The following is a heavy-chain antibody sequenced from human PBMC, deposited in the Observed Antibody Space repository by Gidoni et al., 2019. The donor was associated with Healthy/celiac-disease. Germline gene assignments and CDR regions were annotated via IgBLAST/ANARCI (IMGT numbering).Heavy chain of an antibody. CDR3: ARDSSSARFHYYGMDV. V-gene: IGHV1-69*01. CDR1: GGTFSSDA. CDR2: IIPIFGTA. J-gene: IGHJ6*02. Sequence: QVQLVQSGAEVKKPGSSVKVSCKASGGTFSSDAISWVRQAPGQGLEWMGGIIPIFGTANYAQKFQGRVTITADESTSTAYMELSSLRSEDTAVYYCARDSSSARFHYYGMDVWGQGTTVTVSS. D-gene: IGHD6-6*01.